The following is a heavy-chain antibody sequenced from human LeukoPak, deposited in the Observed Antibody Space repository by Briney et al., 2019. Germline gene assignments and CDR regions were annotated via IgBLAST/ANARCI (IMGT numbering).Heavy chain of an antibody. CDR1: GGSISSYY. J-gene: IGHJ6*02. V-gene: IGHV4-59*08. D-gene: IGHD2-15*01. Sequence: SETLSLTCTVSGGSISSYYWSWIRQPPGKGLEWIGYIYYSGSTNCNPSLKSRVTISVDTSKNQFSLKLSSVTAAGTAVYYCARGSGANYYYYGMDVWGQGTTVTVSS. CDR2: IYYSGST. CDR3: ARGSGANYYYYGMDV.